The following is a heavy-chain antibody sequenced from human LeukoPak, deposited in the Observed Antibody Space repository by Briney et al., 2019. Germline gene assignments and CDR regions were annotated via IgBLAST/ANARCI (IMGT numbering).Heavy chain of an antibody. CDR2: INPNSGGT. CDR1: GYTFTAYY. Sequence: ASVKVSRKAAGYTFTAYYMYWVRQAPGQELEWMGWINPNSGGTNSAQKFQGRVTMTRASSISTAHMEISRLTSDDTDVYHCARVRSITARKGYFDFWGQATMVTVSS. V-gene: IGHV1-2*02. J-gene: IGHJ4*02. D-gene: IGHD6-6*01. CDR3: ARVRSITARKGYFDF.